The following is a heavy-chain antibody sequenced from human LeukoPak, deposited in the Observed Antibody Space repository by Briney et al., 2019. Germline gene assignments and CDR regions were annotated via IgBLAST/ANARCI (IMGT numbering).Heavy chain of an antibody. D-gene: IGHD3-9*01. CDR2: IYQSGST. CDR3: ARGLDPDYDILTGYYGHNALRDWFDP. Sequence: SETLSLTCTVSGGSISSVSNSWGWIRQPPGKGLEWIGSIYQSGSTYYNPPLKSRVTISVDTSKNQISLKLTSVTVADTAVYYCARGLDPDYDILTGYYGHNALRDWFDPWGQGTLVTVSS. CDR1: GGSISSVSNS. V-gene: IGHV4-39*01. J-gene: IGHJ5*02.